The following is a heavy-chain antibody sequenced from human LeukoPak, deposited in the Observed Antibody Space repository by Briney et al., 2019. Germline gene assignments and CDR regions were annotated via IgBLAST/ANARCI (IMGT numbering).Heavy chain of an antibody. V-gene: IGHV3-30-3*01. D-gene: IGHD3-10*01. J-gene: IGHJ4*02. Sequence: PGGSLRLSCAASGFTFSSYAMHGVRQAPGKGLEGVAVISYDGSNKYYADSVKGRFTISRDNSKNTLYLQMNSLRAEDTAVYYCATGAKSSGSYYYYWGQGNLVTVSS. CDR3: ATGAKSSGSYYYY. CDR2: ISYDGSNK. CDR1: GFTFSSYA.